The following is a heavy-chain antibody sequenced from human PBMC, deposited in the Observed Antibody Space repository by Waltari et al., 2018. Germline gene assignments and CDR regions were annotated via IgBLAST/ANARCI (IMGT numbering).Heavy chain of an antibody. CDR2: IRGSGGST. CDR3: AKVFYGDYVDGMDV. Sequence: EVQLLESGGGLVQPGGSLRLSCAASGFTFSSYAISWVRPAPGKGLEWVSAIRGSGGSTYYADSVKGRFTISRDNSKNTLYLQMNSLRAEDTAVYYCAKVFYGDYVDGMDVWGQGTTVTVSS. J-gene: IGHJ6*02. CDR1: GFTFSSYA. D-gene: IGHD4-17*01. V-gene: IGHV3-23*01.